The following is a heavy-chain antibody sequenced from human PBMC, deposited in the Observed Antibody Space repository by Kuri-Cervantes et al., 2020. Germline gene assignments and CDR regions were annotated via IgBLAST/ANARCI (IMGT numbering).Heavy chain of an antibody. CDR1: GGSISSSSYY. CDR2: IYYSGST. CDR3: ASALIDIDLEYFQH. Sequence: SETRSLTCTVSGGSISSSSYYWGWIRQPPGKGLEWIGSIYYSGSTYYNPSLKSRVTISVDTSKNQFSLKLSSVTAADTAVYYCASALIDIDLEYFQHWGQGTLVTVSS. D-gene: IGHD3-22*01. J-gene: IGHJ1*01. V-gene: IGHV4-39*01.